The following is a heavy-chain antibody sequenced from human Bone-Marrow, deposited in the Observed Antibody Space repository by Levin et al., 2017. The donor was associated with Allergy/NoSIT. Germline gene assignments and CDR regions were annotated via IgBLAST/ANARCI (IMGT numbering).Heavy chain of an antibody. J-gene: IGHJ4*02. CDR3: ATTRYSSGPQYIDS. V-gene: IGHV5-51*01. CDR1: GYGFATYW. D-gene: IGHD6-19*01. Sequence: EASVKVSCKASGYGFATYWIGWVRQLPGKGLEWMGIIYPYDSDVRYSPSFQGQVTISADKSTSTAFLQWNSLKASDTGVYYCATTRYSSGPQYIDSRGQGTQVTVSS. CDR2: IYPYDSDV.